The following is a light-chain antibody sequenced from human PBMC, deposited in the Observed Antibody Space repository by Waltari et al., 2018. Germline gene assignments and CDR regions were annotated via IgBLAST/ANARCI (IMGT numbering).Light chain of an antibody. J-gene: IGKJ5*01. CDR1: QSVRNY. Sequence: EVVLTQSPATLSLSPGARATLSCRAGQSVRNYLGWYQQKPGQAPRLLISDTSNRATGVPARFSGSGSGTDFTLTISSLEPEDFAVYYCQQRYSWPPITFGQGTRLEIK. V-gene: IGKV3-11*01. CDR2: DTS. CDR3: QQRYSWPPIT.